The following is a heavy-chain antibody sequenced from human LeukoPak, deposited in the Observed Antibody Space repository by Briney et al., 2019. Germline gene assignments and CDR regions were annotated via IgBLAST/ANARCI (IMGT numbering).Heavy chain of an antibody. J-gene: IGHJ4*02. CDR2: IDGSGVST. V-gene: IGHV3-23*01. CDR3: AKYFYDSGSYSFDH. CDR1: GFTFSNYA. Sequence: GGSLRLSCAVSGFTFSNYAMSWVRQAPAKGLEWVSPIDGSGVSTYYADSVQGRFTISRDNSKNALYLQMNNLKAEDTATYYCAKYFYDSGSYSFDHWGQGALVTVSS. D-gene: IGHD3-10*01.